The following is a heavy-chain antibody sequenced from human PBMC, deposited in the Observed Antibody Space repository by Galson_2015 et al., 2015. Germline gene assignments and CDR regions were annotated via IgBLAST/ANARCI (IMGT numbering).Heavy chain of an antibody. Sequence: SLRLSCAASGFTFNTYAMSWVRQAPGKGLEWVSAFSGSGGSTYYADSVKGRFTISRDNSKNTLYLQMNSLRAEDTAVYYCAKDGGVTYCSNGVCRADFDYWGQGTLVTVSS. CDR1: GFTFNTYA. J-gene: IGHJ4*02. V-gene: IGHV3-23*01. CDR2: FSGSGGST. D-gene: IGHD2-8*01. CDR3: AKDGGVTYCSNGVCRADFDY.